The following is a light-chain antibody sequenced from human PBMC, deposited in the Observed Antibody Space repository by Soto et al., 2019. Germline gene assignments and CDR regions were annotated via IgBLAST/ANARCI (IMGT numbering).Light chain of an antibody. CDR3: QTWGTVPV. CDR1: IGHSGFA. V-gene: IGLV4-69*01. J-gene: IGLJ2*01. CDR2: LNNDGSL. Sequence: QLVLTQSPSASASLGASVTLTCTLNIGHSGFAIAWHQQQPEKGPRFLMKLNNDGSLKKGDGIPDRFSASSSGAERYLTISNLQSDDEADYYCQTWGTVPVFCGGTQLTVL.